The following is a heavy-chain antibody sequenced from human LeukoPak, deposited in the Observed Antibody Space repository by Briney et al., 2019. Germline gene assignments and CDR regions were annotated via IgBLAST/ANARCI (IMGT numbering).Heavy chain of an antibody. CDR1: GGSLSTYY. V-gene: IGHV4-59*01. Sequence: SETLSLTCTVSGGSLSTYYWSWVRQPPGKGLEWIGYIYHSGSTKYNPSLKSRVTISVDTSKNQFSLNLSSVTAADTAVYYCARVGHRDEDHFDYWGQGTLVTVSS. CDR3: ARVGHRDEDHFDY. J-gene: IGHJ4*02. D-gene: IGHD5-24*01. CDR2: IYHSGST.